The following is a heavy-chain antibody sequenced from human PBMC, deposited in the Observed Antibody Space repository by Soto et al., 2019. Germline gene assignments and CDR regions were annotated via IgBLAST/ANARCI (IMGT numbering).Heavy chain of an antibody. D-gene: IGHD3-3*02. CDR1: GGTFSTSA. V-gene: IGHV1-69*12. Sequence: QVQLMQSGAEVKKPGSSVKVSCKASGGTFSTSAIIWVRQAPGEGLDWVGGIMPVFATPDYAKKFKGRVTISADESTDTAYLELTSLTTDDTAVYYCARDKDRQQLGGNYYYILDVWGQGTAITVSS. J-gene: IGHJ6*02. CDR2: IMPVFATP. CDR3: ARDKDRQQLGGNYYYILDV.